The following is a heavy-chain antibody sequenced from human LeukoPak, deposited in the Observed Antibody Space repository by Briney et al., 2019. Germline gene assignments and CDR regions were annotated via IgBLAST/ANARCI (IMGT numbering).Heavy chain of an antibody. J-gene: IGHJ4*02. CDR3: ARSAGDGYNCAY. V-gene: IGHV1-24*01. CDR2: FDPEDGET. CDR1: GYTLTELS. Sequence: ASVKVSCKVSGYTLTELSMHWVRQAPGKGLEWMGGFDPEDGETIYAQKFQGRVTMTEDTSTDTAYMELSSLRSEDTAVYYCARSAGDGYNCAYWGQGTLVTVSS. D-gene: IGHD5-24*01.